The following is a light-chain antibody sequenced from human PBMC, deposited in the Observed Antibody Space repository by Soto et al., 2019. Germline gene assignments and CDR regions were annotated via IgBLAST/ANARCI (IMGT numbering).Light chain of an antibody. Sequence: QAVLTQPPSASGSPGQSVTISCTGTSSDVGGDNYVSWYQQHPGKAPKLMIYEVSKRHSGVPDRFSGSKSGNTASLTVSGLQAEDEADYYCSSYAGSNNVVFGGGTKLTVL. CDR2: EVS. V-gene: IGLV2-8*01. J-gene: IGLJ2*01. CDR3: SSYAGSNNVV. CDR1: SSDVGGDNY.